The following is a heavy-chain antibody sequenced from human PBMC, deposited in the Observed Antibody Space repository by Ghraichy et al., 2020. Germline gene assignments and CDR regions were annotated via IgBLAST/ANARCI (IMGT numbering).Heavy chain of an antibody. Sequence: SETLSLTCAVYGGSFSGYYWSWIRQPPGKGLEWIGEINHSGSTNYNPSLKSRVTISVDTSKNQFSLKLSSVTAADTAVYYCARGRRLWFRERAFDIWGQGTMVTVSS. D-gene: IGHD3-10*01. V-gene: IGHV4-34*01. CDR2: INHSGST. CDR3: ARGRRLWFRERAFDI. J-gene: IGHJ3*02. CDR1: GGSFSGYY.